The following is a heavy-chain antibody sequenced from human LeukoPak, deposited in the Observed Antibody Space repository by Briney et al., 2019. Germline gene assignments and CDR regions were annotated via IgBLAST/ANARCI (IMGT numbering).Heavy chain of an antibody. V-gene: IGHV3-15*07. CDR1: GFTFSNAW. Sequence: PGGCLRLSCAASGFTFSNAWLHWVRQAPGKGLEWVGRIKSNIYLGATEFAAPVNGRFTMSRDDSKNMLYLQMASLKTEDTAMYYCVTDWGSAKSYLRAFDVWGQGTMVVV. J-gene: IGHJ3*01. D-gene: IGHD3-16*01. CDR3: VTDWGSAKSYLRAFDV. CDR2: IKSNIYLGAT.